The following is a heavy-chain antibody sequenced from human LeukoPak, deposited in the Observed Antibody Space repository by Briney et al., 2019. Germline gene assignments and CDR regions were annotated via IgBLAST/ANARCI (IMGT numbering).Heavy chain of an antibody. CDR2: FDPEDGET. V-gene: IGHV1-24*01. CDR1: GYTLTELS. J-gene: IGHJ4*02. D-gene: IGHD2-2*01. Sequence: ASVKVSCKVSGYTLTELSMHWVRQAPGKGLEWMGGFDPEDGETIYAQKFQGRVTMTEDTSTDTAYMELSSLRSEDTAVYYCATGYGVVDNFDYWGQGPRSPSPQ. CDR3: ATGYGVVDNFDY.